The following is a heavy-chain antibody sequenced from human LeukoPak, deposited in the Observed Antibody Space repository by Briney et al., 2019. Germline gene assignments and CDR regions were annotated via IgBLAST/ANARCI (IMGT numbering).Heavy chain of an antibody. Sequence: PSETLSLTCTVSGGSISSCYWSWIRQPPGKGLEWIGYIYYSGSTNYNPSLKSRVTVSVDTSKNQFSLKLYSVTAADTAVYYCARGQGGGRWLQLRDWGQGTLVTVSS. J-gene: IGHJ4*02. CDR2: IYYSGST. V-gene: IGHV4-59*12. CDR1: GGSISSCY. CDR3: ARGQGGGRWLQLRD. D-gene: IGHD5-24*01.